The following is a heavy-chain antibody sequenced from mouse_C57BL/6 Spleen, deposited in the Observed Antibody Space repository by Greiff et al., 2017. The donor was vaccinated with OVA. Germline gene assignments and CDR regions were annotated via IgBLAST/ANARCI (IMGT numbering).Heavy chain of an antibody. D-gene: IGHD2-10*02. CDR1: GYTFTGYW. CDR2: ILPGSGSS. Sequence: QVQLQQSGAELMKPGASVKLSCKATGYTFTGYWIEWVKQRPGHGLEWIGEILPGSGSSNYNEKFKGKATFTADTSSDKGYMQLRRLTTEDYAIYYYARSGYGKDEGCADWGQGALGTVS. CDR3: ARSGYGKDEGCAD. V-gene: IGHV1-9*01. J-gene: IGHJ3*01.